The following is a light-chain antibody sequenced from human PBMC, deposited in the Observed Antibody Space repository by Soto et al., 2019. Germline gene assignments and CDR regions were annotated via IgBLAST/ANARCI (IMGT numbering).Light chain of an antibody. J-gene: IGKJ1*01. CDR2: SAS. V-gene: IGKV1-39*01. CDR3: QSNYILPWT. Sequence: DMQMTQSPSSVSASLGDRVTIXXRASQSISSYLNWYQHKPGKAPQVXIYSASTLQIGVPSRFSGSVSGTDFTLTITTLQPDDFASYYCQSNYILPWTFGLGTKVDIK. CDR1: QSISSY.